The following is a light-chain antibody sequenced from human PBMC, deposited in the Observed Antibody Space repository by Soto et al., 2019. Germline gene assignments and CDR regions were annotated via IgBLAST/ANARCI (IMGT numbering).Light chain of an antibody. CDR2: GAS. CDR3: QHFASSPIT. V-gene: IGKV3-20*01. J-gene: IGKJ5*01. CDR1: QSVTSSY. Sequence: EIVLTQSPGTLSLSPGERATLSCRASQSVTSSYLAWYQQKPGQAPRLLIYGASSRAIGIPDRFSGSGSGTDFTLTISRLEPEDFAVYYCQHFASSPITFGQGTRLEIK.